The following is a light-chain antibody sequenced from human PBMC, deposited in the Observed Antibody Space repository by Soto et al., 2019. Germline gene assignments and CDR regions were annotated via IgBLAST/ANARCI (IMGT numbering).Light chain of an antibody. CDR3: QQYGSSPLT. Sequence: EIVMTQSPATLSVSPGERATLSCRASESVSSSNLAWYQQKPGQAPRLLIYGASSRATGIADRFSGSGSGTDFTLTISRLEPEDFAVYYCQQYGSSPLTFGGGTKVDI. CDR2: GAS. J-gene: IGKJ4*01. CDR1: ESVSSSN. V-gene: IGKV3-20*01.